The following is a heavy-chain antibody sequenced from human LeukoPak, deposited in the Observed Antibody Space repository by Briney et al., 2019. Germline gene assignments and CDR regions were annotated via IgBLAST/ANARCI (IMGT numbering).Heavy chain of an antibody. J-gene: IGHJ4*02. CDR3: ATGRYGSGSYMYYFDY. CDR1: GYSFTSYYW. D-gene: IGHD3-10*01. V-gene: IGHV5-10-1*01. Sequence: GESLEISCKGSGYSFTSYYWISWVRQMPGKGLEWMGRIDPSDSYTNYSPSFQGHVTISADKSISTAYLQWSSLKASDTAMYYCATGRYGSGSYMYYFDYWGQGTLVAVCS. CDR2: IDPSDSYT.